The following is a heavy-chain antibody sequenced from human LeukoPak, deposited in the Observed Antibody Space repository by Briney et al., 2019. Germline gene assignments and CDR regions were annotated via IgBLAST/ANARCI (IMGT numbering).Heavy chain of an antibody. CDR1: GYTFTDYY. J-gene: IGHJ3*02. Sequence: ASVTVSCKASGYTFTDYYILWVRQAPGQGPEWMGWINPNSGGTNYAQKFQGRVTMTRDTSISTAYMEFSRLRSDDTAIYFCARESETPGVNAFDIWGQGTMVTVSS. D-gene: IGHD3-10*01. CDR2: INPNSGGT. V-gene: IGHV1-2*02. CDR3: ARESETPGVNAFDI.